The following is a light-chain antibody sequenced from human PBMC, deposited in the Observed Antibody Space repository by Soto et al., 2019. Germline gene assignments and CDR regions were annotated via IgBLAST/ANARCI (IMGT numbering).Light chain of an antibody. CDR1: QGISSY. V-gene: IGKV1-9*01. CDR3: QHLSGYPRT. CDR2: AAS. J-gene: IGKJ1*01. Sequence: DIQLTQSPSFLSASVGDRVTITCRASQGISSYLAWYQQKPGKAPKLMIYAASSLQSGVPSRFSGSGSGTEFTLTISILQPEDFATYYCQHLSGYPRTFGQGTKVEIK.